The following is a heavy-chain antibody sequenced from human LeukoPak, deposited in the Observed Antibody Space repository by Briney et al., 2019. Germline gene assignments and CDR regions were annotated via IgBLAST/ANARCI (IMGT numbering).Heavy chain of an antibody. CDR1: GFTFGDYA. CDR2: IRSKAYGGTT. CDR3: TRGGVEMATIGAFDI. J-gene: IGHJ3*02. D-gene: IGHD5-24*01. V-gene: IGHV3-49*03. Sequence: GGSLRLSCTASGFTFGDYAMSWFRQAPGKGLEWVGFIRSKAYGGTTEYAAPVKGRFTISRDDSKSIAYLQMNSLKTEDTAVYYCTRGGVEMATIGAFDIWGQGTMVTVSS.